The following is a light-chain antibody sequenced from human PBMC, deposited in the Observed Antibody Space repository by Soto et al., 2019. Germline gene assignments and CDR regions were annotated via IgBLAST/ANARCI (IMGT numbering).Light chain of an antibody. V-gene: IGKV3-20*01. CDR2: AIS. CDR1: QSVTSNY. Sequence: EIVLTQSPGTLSLSQGESAALSCRASQSVTSNYLVWYRQKPGQAPRLLIYAISSRAAGIPDRFSGSGSGTDFTLTITRLEPEDSAVYYCQQHSNSPWTFGQGTRVEI. J-gene: IGKJ1*01. CDR3: QQHSNSPWT.